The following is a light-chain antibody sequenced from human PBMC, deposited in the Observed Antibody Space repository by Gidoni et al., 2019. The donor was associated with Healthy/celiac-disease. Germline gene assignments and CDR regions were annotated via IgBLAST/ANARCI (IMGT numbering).Light chain of an antibody. J-gene: IGKJ4*01. Sequence: DIVMTQSPLSLPVTPGEPASISCRSSQSLRHSNGYNYLDWYLQKPGQSPQLLIYLGSNRASGVPDRFSGSGSGTDFTLKISRVEAEDVGVYYCMQALQTRLTFGGGTKVDIK. CDR3: MQALQTRLT. CDR1: QSLRHSNGYNY. V-gene: IGKV2-28*01. CDR2: LGS.